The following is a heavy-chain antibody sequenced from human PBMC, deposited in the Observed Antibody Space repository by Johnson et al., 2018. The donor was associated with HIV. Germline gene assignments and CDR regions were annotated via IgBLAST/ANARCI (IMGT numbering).Heavy chain of an antibody. CDR2: INWNGGST. J-gene: IGHJ3*02. CDR3: ARDLKVYYDSSGYFDAFDI. D-gene: IGHD3-22*01. CDR1: GFTFSSYA. V-gene: IGHV3-20*04. Sequence: VQLVESGGGVVQPGGSLRLSCAASGFTFSSYAMSWVRQTPGKGLEWVAGINWNGGSTGYADSVKGRFTIPRDNAKNSLYLQMNSMRAEDTALYYCARDLKVYYDSSGYFDAFDIWGQGTMVTVSS.